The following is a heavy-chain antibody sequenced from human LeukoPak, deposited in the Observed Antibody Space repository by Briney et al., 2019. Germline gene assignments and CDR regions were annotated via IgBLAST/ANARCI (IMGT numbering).Heavy chain of an antibody. CDR2: INTNTGNP. CDR3: ARVQGYYDFWSGYSRVGCFDY. V-gene: IGHV7-4-1*02. CDR1: GYTFTSYA. D-gene: IGHD3-3*01. J-gene: IGHJ4*02. Sequence: ASVKVSCKASGYTFTSYAMNWVRQAPGQGLEWMGWINTNTGNPTYAQGFTGRFVFSLDTSVSTAYLQISSLKAEDTAVYYCARVQGYYDFWSGYSRVGCFDYWGQGTLVTVSS.